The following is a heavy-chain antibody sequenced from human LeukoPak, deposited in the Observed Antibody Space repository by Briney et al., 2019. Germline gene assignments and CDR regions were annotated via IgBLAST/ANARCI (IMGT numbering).Heavy chain of an antibody. D-gene: IGHD4-17*01. CDR2: ISYDGSNK. J-gene: IGHJ4*02. Sequence: GRSLRLSCAASGFTFSSYAMHWVRQAPGKGLEWVAVISYDGSNKYYADSVKGRFTISRDNSKNTLYLQMNSLRAEDTAVYYCAKPYPAIKYGDYLGYWGQGTLVTVSS. CDR3: AKPYPAIKYGDYLGY. CDR1: GFTFSSYA. V-gene: IGHV3-30*18.